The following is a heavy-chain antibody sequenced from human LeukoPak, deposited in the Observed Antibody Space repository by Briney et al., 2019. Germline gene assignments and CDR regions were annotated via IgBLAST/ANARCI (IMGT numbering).Heavy chain of an antibody. V-gene: IGHV3-21*01. CDR2: ISSSSSYI. CDR1: GFTFIGFS. CDR3: AGQFGGDDDY. Sequence: GGSLRLSCEASGFTFIGFSMNWVRQAPGKGLEWVSSISSSSSYIYYADSVKGRFTISRDNAKNSLYLQMNSLRAEDTAVYYCAGQFGGDDDYWGQGTLVTVSS. D-gene: IGHD2-21*02. J-gene: IGHJ4*02.